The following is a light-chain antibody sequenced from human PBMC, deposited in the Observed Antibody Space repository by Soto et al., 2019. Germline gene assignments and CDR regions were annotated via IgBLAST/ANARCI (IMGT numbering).Light chain of an antibody. CDR3: HQYDDGPYT. CDR1: QSVSSN. J-gene: IGKJ2*01. CDR2: GAS. V-gene: IGKV3-15*01. Sequence: EIVMTQSPATLSVSPGERATLSCRASQSVSSNVAWYQQIPGQTLRLLIYGASTRATGIPVRFSGSGSGTEFTLTISSLQSEDFAVYYCHQYDDGPYTFGQGTKVDIK.